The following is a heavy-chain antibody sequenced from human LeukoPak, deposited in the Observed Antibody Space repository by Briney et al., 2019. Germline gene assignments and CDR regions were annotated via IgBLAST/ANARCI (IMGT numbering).Heavy chain of an antibody. CDR2: IYSSGST. V-gene: IGHV4-4*07. Sequence: SETLSLTCSVSGXSVSTYYGSWIRQPAGKGLEWIGRIYSSGSTNYNPSLKSRVTMSVDTSTNQFSLKLSSVTAADTAVYYCAKDEGEFTFDYWGQGTLVTVSS. J-gene: IGHJ4*02. CDR3: AKDEGEFTFDY. D-gene: IGHD3-16*01. CDR1: GXSVSTYY.